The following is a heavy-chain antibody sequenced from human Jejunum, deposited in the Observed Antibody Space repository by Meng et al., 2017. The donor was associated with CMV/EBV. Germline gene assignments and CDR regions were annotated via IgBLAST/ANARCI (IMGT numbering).Heavy chain of an antibody. Sequence: FSSYPMGWVRQAPGKGLEWVSTISASGGTTSYADSVKGRFTVSRDSSKNTLYLQMDSLRADDTAVYYCAREPGRGYSGYDRYFDYWGQGTLVTVSS. CDR1: FSSYP. J-gene: IGHJ4*02. CDR2: ISASGGTT. V-gene: IGHV3-23*01. D-gene: IGHD5-12*01. CDR3: AREPGRGYSGYDRYFDY.